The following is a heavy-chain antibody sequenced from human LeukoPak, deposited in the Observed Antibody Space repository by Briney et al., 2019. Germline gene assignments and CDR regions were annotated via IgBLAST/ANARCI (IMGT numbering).Heavy chain of an antibody. J-gene: IGHJ4*02. V-gene: IGHV1-46*01. Sequence: ASVKVSYKASGYTFTSYYMHWVRQAPGQGLEWMGIINPSGGSTSYAQKFQGRVTMTRDTSTSTVYMELSSLRSEDTAVYYCARDSSITFGGVIVLRYYFDYWGQGTLVTVSS. D-gene: IGHD3-16*02. CDR3: ARDSSITFGGVIVLRYYFDY. CDR1: GYTFTSYY. CDR2: INPSGGST.